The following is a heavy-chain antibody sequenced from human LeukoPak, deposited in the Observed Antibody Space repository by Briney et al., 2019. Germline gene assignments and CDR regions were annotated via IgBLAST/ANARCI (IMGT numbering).Heavy chain of an antibody. CDR1: GFTFSSYS. Sequence: GGSLRLSCAASGFTFSSYSMNWVRRAPGQGLEWVSSITSSSYIYYADSVKGRFTISRDNAKNSLYLQMNSLRAEDTAVYYCARDLVLYGDYWGQGTLVTVSS. J-gene: IGHJ4*02. D-gene: IGHD4-17*01. V-gene: IGHV3-21*01. CDR2: ITSSSYI. CDR3: ARDLVLYGDY.